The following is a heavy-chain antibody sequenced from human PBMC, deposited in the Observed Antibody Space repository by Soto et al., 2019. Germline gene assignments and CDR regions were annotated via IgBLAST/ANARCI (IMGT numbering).Heavy chain of an antibody. Sequence: PGGSLRLSCAASGFTVSSNYMSWVRQAPGKGLEWVSVIYSGGSTYYADSVKGRFTISRDNSKNTLYLQMNSLRAEDTAVYYCTTVRGLLTYYYYYGMDVWGQGTTVTVSS. J-gene: IGHJ6*02. V-gene: IGHV3-53*01. CDR1: GFTVSSNY. CDR2: IYSGGST. CDR3: TTVRGLLTYYYYYGMDV. D-gene: IGHD3-10*01.